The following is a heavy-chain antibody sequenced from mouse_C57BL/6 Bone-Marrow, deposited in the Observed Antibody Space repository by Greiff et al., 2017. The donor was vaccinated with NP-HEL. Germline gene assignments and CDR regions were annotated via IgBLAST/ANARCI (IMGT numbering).Heavy chain of an antibody. CDR3: ARDGYYSYWYFDV. D-gene: IGHD2-12*01. J-gene: IGHJ1*03. CDR2: ISDGGSYT. CDR1: GFTFSSYA. V-gene: IGHV5-4*01. Sequence: DVKLVESGGGLVKPGGSLKLSCAASGFTFSSYAMSWVRQTPEKRLEWVATISDGGSYTYYPDNVKGRFTISRDNAKNNLYLQMSHLKSEDTAMYYCARDGYYSYWYFDVWGTGTTVTVSS.